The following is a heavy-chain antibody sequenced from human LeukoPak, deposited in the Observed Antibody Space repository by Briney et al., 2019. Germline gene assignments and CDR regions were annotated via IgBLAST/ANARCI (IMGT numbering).Heavy chain of an antibody. CDR2: INWNGGST. J-gene: IGHJ6*03. CDR1: GFTFDDYG. D-gene: IGHD3-3*01. CDR3: ARCPAGYYDFWSGYLDYMDV. V-gene: IGHV3-20*04. Sequence: GGSLRLSCAASGFTFDDYGMSWARQAPGKGLEWVSGINWNGGSTGYADSVKGRFTISRDNAKNSLYLQMNSLRAEDTALYYCARCPAGYYDFWSGYLDYMDVWGKGTTVTVSS.